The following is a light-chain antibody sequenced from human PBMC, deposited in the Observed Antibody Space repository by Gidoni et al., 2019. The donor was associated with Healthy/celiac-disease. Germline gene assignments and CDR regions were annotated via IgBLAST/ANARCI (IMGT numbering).Light chain of an antibody. J-gene: IGKJ5*01. V-gene: IGKV1-39*01. CDR1: QSISSY. Sequence: DIQMNQSTSSLSASVGDRVTITCRASQSISSYLNWYQPKPGKAPKLLIYASSSLQSGVPSRFIGSGSGTDFTLTISSLQPEDFATYYCQQSYSPSVTFGQGTQLEIK. CDR3: QQSYSPSVT. CDR2: ASS.